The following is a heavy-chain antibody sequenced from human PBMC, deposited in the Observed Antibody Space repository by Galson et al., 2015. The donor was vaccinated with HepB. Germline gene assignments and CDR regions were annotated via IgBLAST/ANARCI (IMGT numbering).Heavy chain of an antibody. D-gene: IGHD2-2*01. Sequence: SETLSLTCTVSGASINSDIYYWGWIRQPPGKGLEWIGTFYCSGSTYYNPSLKSRLTISVDTSKNQFSLELSSVTGADTAVYYCTRHHWSGFTSYFFDNWGQGTLVTVSS. CDR3: TRHHWSGFTSYFFDN. V-gene: IGHV4-39*01. J-gene: IGHJ4*02. CDR1: GASINSDIYY. CDR2: FYCSGST.